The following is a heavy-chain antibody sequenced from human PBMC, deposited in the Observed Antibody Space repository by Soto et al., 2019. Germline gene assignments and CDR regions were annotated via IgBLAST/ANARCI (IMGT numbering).Heavy chain of an antibody. V-gene: IGHV3-7*04. Sequence: LRLSCAASGFTFSSYWMSWVRQAPGKGLEWVANIKQDGSEKYYVDSVKGRFTISRDNAKNSLYLQMNSLRAEDTAVYYCARGDYYDASGPFSDAFDIWGRGTMVTVSS. D-gene: IGHD3-22*01. CDR2: IKQDGSEK. CDR3: ARGDYYDASGPFSDAFDI. CDR1: GFTFSSYW. J-gene: IGHJ3*02.